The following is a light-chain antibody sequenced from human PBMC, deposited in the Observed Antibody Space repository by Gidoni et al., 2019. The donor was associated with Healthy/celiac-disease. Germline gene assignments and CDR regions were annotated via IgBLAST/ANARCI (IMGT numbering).Light chain of an antibody. CDR1: QSVSRY. CDR3: QQRCSLSFT. Sequence: EIESTQSPATLSYSPVERATLSCGASQSVSRYLAWYQQKPGHAPRLLIYVASNWATGIPARFSGSGSGTDFTLTISRLEPEDFAVYYCQQRCSLSFTFGQGTRLEIK. V-gene: IGKV3-11*01. J-gene: IGKJ5*01. CDR2: VAS.